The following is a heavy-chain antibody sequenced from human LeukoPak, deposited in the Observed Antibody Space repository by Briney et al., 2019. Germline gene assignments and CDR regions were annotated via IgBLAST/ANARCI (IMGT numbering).Heavy chain of an antibody. V-gene: IGHV4-59*08. Sequence: PSETLSLTCTVSGGSISSYYWRWIRQPPGKGLEWIGYIHHSGNTNYNPSLRSRVTTSVDTSKNQYSLRLSSVTAADTAVYFCARHEEGYNWNLFYWGQGTLVTVSS. CDR1: GGSISSYY. D-gene: IGHD1-7*01. CDR2: IHHSGNT. J-gene: IGHJ4*02. CDR3: ARHEEGYNWNLFY.